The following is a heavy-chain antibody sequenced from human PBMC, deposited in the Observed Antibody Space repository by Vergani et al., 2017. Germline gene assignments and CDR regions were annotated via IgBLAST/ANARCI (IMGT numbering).Heavy chain of an antibody. J-gene: IGHJ4*02. CDR3: ARRGIAAPIDY. D-gene: IGHD6-13*01. Sequence: QLQLQESGPGLVKPSETLSLTCTVSGGFISSSSYYWGWIRQPPGKGLEWIGSIYYSGSTYYNPSLKSRVTISVDTSKNQFSLKLSSVTAADTAVYYCARRGIAAPIDYWGQGTLVTVSS. CDR2: IYYSGST. CDR1: GGFISSSSYY. V-gene: IGHV4-39*01.